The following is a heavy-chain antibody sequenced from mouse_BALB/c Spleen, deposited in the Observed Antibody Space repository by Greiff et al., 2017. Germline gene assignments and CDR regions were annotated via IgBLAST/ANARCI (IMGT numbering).Heavy chain of an antibody. CDR3: ARDRDGNYYYYAMDY. V-gene: IGHV2-6-7*01. D-gene: IGHD2-1*01. CDR2: IWGDGST. Sequence: VQGVESGPGLVAPSQSLSITCTVSGFSLTGYGVNWVRQPPGKGLEWLGMIWGDGSTDYNSALKSRLSISKDNSKSQVFLKMNSLQTDDTARYYCARDRDGNYYYYAMDYWGQGTSVTVSS. J-gene: IGHJ4*01. CDR1: GFSLTGYG.